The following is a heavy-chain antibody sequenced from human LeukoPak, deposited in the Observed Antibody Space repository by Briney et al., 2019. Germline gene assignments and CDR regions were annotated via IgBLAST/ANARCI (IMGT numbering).Heavy chain of an antibody. CDR2: ISSSYSYI. D-gene: IGHD6-13*01. CDR1: GFPFSSYN. V-gene: IGHV3-21*04. J-gene: IGHJ4*02. CDR3: AKKGIAAADSFDY. Sequence: GGSLRLSCAASGFPFSSYNMNWVRQAPGKGLEWVSSISSSYSYIYYADSVKGRFTISRDNAKNSLYLQVNSLRAEDTAVYYCAKKGIAAADSFDYWGQGTLVTVSS.